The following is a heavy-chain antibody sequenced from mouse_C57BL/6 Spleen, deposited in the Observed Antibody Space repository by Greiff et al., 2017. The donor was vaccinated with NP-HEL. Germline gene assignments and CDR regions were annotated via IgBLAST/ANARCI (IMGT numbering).Heavy chain of an antibody. CDR3: ARRGGTRAMDY. J-gene: IGHJ4*01. Sequence: QVQLQQPGAELVMPGASVKLSCKASGYTFTSYWMHWVKQRPGQGLEWIGEIDPSDSYTNYNQKFKGKSTLTVDKSSSTAYMQLSSLTSEDSAVYYWARRGGTRAMDYWGQGTSVTVSS. D-gene: IGHD4-1*01. V-gene: IGHV1-69*01. CDR2: IDPSDSYT. CDR1: GYTFTSYW.